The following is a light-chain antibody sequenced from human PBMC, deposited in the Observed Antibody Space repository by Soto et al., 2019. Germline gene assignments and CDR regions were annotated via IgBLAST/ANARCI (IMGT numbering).Light chain of an antibody. CDR2: AAS. Sequence: DIQMTQSPSALSASVGDRVTITCRAGRGISTYLNWYQQKPGKAPKVLIYAASSLKSGVPSRFSGSGSGTDFTLTISSVQPEDFATYYCQQSYSTPPTFGQGTNLEIK. J-gene: IGKJ2*01. V-gene: IGKV1-39*01. CDR1: RGISTY. CDR3: QQSYSTPPT.